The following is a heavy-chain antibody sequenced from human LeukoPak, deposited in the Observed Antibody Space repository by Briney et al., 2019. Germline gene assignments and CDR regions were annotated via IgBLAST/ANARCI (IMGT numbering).Heavy chain of an antibody. CDR1: GGSITGSH. CDR2: IYSSGTT. CDR3: ARGAYSFDY. J-gene: IGHJ4*02. V-gene: IGHV4-4*07. Sequence: SETLSLNCTVSGGSITGSHWSWLRQSAGKGLELIGRIYSSGTTNYNPSLTSRVTMSLDTSKNQFSLRLSSMTAADTAVYYCARGAYSFDYWGQGTLVTVSS.